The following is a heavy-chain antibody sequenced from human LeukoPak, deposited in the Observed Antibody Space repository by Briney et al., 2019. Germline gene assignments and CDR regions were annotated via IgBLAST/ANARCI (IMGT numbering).Heavy chain of an antibody. Sequence: GGSLRLSRAASGFTFTACAMHWVRQAPGKGLEWVAYIRYDGSNKNYADSVKGRFAISRDNSKDMVYLQMNSLRPEDSAIYYCTRGDDYGANARLPKFNWFDPWGQGTLVTVSS. CDR3: TRGDDYGANARLPKFNWFDP. CDR1: GFTFTACA. CDR2: IRYDGSNK. V-gene: IGHV3-30*02. D-gene: IGHD4-23*01. J-gene: IGHJ5*02.